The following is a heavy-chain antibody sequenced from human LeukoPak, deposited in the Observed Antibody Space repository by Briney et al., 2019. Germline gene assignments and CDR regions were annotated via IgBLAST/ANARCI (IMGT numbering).Heavy chain of an antibody. J-gene: IGHJ4*02. CDR1: GFTFSTYW. D-gene: IGHD1-1*01. CDR2: IKEDGSQK. V-gene: IGHV3-7*04. CDR3: ARDYNYRFDY. Sequence: PGGSLRLSCAASGFTFSTYWMSWGRQAPGTGLEWVANIKEDGSQKYYLDSVKGRFTISRDNAKNSLYLQLNSLRAEDTAVYFCARDYNYRFDYWGQGTLVTVSS.